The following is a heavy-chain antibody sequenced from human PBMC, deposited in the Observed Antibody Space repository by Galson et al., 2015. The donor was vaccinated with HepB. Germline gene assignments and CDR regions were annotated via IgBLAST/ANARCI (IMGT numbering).Heavy chain of an antibody. Sequence: SLRLSCAASGFTFSSYWMSWVRQAPGKGLEWVANIKQDGTEKYSVDSVKGRFTISRDNAKNSLYLQMNSLRAEDTAVYYCAREHRDVVVIPAAMLGRDYYYFGMDVWGQGTTVTVSS. CDR1: GFTFSSYW. V-gene: IGHV3-7*03. CDR2: IKQDGTEK. CDR3: AREHRDVVVIPAAMLGRDYYYFGMDV. J-gene: IGHJ6*02. D-gene: IGHD2-2*01.